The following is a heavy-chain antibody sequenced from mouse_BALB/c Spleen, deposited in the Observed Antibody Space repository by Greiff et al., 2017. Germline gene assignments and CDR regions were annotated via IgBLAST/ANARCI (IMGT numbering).Heavy chain of an antibody. D-gene: IGHD2-14*01. CDR3: ARHYYRFLYAMDY. CDR2: ISSGGGST. V-gene: IGHV5-12-1*01. Sequence: DVHLVESGGGLVKPGGSLKLSCAASGFAFSSYDMSWVRQTPEKRLEWVAYISSGGGSTYYPDTVKGRFTIPRDNAKNTLYMQMSSLKSEDTAMYYCARHYYRFLYAMDYWGQGTSVTVTS. CDR1: GFAFSSYD. J-gene: IGHJ4*01.